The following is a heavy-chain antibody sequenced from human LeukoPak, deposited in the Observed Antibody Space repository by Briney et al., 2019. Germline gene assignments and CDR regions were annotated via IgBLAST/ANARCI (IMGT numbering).Heavy chain of an antibody. CDR1: GFIFSGYS. V-gene: IGHV3-30-3*01. CDR2: ISDNGHKD. J-gene: IGHJ4*02. Sequence: GRSLRLSCAAAGFIFSGYSMHWVRQAPGKGLEWVAVISDNGHKDYYADAVKGRFTISRDNSKNTLYLQTNSLRPEDTAVYYCARDRGLYDSSGYYYLDYWGQGTLVTVSS. D-gene: IGHD3-22*01. CDR3: ARDRGLYDSSGYYYLDY.